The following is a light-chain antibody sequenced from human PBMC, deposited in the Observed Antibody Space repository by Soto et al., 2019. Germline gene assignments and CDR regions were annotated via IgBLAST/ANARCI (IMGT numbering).Light chain of an antibody. V-gene: IGKV3-15*01. J-gene: IGKJ5*01. CDR2: GAS. Sequence: EIVMTQSPSPLSVSPGERVTLSCRASQSVSSNLAWYHQKSGQAPRLLIYGASTRDTGIPCRFSGSGSGTAFTFTISSLQSEDLSIYYGHHYNQWPPVTFGQGKRLE. CDR1: QSVSSN. CDR3: HHYNQWPPVT.